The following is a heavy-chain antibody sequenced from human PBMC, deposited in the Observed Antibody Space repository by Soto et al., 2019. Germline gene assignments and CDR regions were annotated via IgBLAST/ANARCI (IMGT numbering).Heavy chain of an antibody. CDR3: ARGVTAGVDY. CDR2: IQPSSGRT. D-gene: IGHD1-26*01. V-gene: IGHV1-8*01. CDR1: GYSFTGLD. Sequence: QVQLVQSGAEVREPGASVKVSCKASGYSFTGLDINWVRQTTGQGLEWMGWIQPSSGRTGYAQKCQGRVTMTRDTSINTAYMELSSLTSDDTAFYYCARGVTAGVDYWGQGTLVTVSS. J-gene: IGHJ4*02.